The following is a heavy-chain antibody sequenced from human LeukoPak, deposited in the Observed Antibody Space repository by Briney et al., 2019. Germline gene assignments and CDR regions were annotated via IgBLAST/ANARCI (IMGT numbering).Heavy chain of an antibody. D-gene: IGHD3-22*01. V-gene: IGHV3-30-3*01. J-gene: IGHJ4*02. CDR3: GRDSDPPYYDSSGYSPAD. Sequence: GGSLRLSCAASGFTFSSYAMHWVRQAPGKGLEWVAVISYDGSNKYYADSVKGRFTISRDNSKNTLYLQMNSLRAEDTAVYYCGRDSDPPYYDSSGYSPADWGQGTLVTVPS. CDR2: ISYDGSNK. CDR1: GFTFSSYA.